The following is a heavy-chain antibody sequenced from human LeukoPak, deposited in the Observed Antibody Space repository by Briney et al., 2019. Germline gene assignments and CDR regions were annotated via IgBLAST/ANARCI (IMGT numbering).Heavy chain of an antibody. CDR1: GDSINNYY. Sequence: SSETLSLTCTVSGDSINNYYWSCIRQPPGKGLEWIGYIYYSGSTNYNPSLKSRVTISVDTSKNQFSLNLSSVTAADTAAYYCARRDPRGEQARLGFFDYWGQGTLVTVSS. CDR2: IYYSGST. D-gene: IGHD6-6*01. J-gene: IGHJ4*02. V-gene: IGHV4-59*08. CDR3: ARRDPRGEQARLGFFDY.